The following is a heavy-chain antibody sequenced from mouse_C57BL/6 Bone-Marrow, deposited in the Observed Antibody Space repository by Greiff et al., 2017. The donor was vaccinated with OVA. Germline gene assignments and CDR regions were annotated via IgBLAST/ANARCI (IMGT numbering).Heavy chain of an antibody. Sequence: EVKLLESGPGLVKPSQSLSLTCSVTGYSITSGYYWNWIRQFPGNKLEWMGYISYDGSNNYNPSLKNRISITRDTSKNQFFLKLNSVTTEDTATYYCARDGGQLRPFAYWGQGTLVTVSA. CDR1: GYSITSGYY. J-gene: IGHJ3*01. D-gene: IGHD3-2*02. V-gene: IGHV3-6*01. CDR3: ARDGGQLRPFAY. CDR2: ISYDGSN.